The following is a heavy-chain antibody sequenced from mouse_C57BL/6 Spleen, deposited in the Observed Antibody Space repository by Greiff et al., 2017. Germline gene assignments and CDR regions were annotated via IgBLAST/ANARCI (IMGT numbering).Heavy chain of an antibody. CDR1: GYTFTSYW. CDR3: ARRETGYFDY. CDR2: IDPSDSYT. J-gene: IGHJ2*01. Sequence: VQLQQPGAELVKPGASVKLSCKASGYTFTSYWMQWVKQRPGQGLEWIGEIDPSDSYTNYNQKFKGKATLTVDTSSSTAYMQLSSLTSEDSAVYYCARRETGYFDYGGQGTTLTVSS. V-gene: IGHV1-50*01.